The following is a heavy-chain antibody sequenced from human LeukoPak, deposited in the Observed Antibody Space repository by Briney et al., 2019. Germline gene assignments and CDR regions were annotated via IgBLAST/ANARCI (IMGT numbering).Heavy chain of an antibody. CDR2: INPSGGST. CDR3: ARDGRVAGTGENWFDP. D-gene: IGHD6-19*01. V-gene: IGHV1-46*01. Sequence: ASVKVSCKASGYTFTSYYMHWVRQAPGQGLEWMGIINPSGGSTSYAQKFQDRVTMTRDTSTSTVYMELSSLRSEDTAVYYCARDGRVAGTGENWFDPWGQGTLVTVSS. CDR1: GYTFTSYY. J-gene: IGHJ5*02.